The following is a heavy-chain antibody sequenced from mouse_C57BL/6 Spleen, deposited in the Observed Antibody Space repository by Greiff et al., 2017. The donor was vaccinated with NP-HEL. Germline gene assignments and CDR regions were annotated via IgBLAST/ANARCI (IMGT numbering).Heavy chain of an antibody. Sequence: QLVESGGGLVKPGGSLKLSCAASGFTFSDYGMHWVRQAPEKGLEWVAYISSGSSTIYYADTVKGRFTISRDNAKNTLFLQMTSLRSEDTAMYYCARGRGNRDWYFDVWGTGTTVTVSS. D-gene: IGHD2-1*01. J-gene: IGHJ1*03. CDR2: ISSGSSTI. CDR3: ARGRGNRDWYFDV. CDR1: GFTFSDYG. V-gene: IGHV5-17*01.